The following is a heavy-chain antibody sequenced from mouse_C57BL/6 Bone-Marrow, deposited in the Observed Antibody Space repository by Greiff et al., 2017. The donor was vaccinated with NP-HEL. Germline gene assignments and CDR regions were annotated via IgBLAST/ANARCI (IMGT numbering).Heavy chain of an antibody. CDR3: ASDYYGSHWYFDV. Sequence: VQLQQSGPELVKPGASVKISCKASGYAFSSSWMNWVKQRPGKGLEWIGRIYPGDGDTNYNGKFKGKATLTADKSSSTAYMQLSSLTSEDSAVYFCASDYYGSHWYFDVWGTGTTVTVSS. D-gene: IGHD1-1*01. CDR1: GYAFSSSW. CDR2: IYPGDGDT. J-gene: IGHJ1*03. V-gene: IGHV1-82*01.